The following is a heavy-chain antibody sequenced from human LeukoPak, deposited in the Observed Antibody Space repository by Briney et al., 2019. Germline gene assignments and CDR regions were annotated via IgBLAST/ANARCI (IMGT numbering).Heavy chain of an antibody. J-gene: IGHJ3*01. CDR3: ASRTDCTSTNCPSAFDL. CDR2: ISHNGVST. Sequence: PGGSLRLSCAASGFTFSRYVMHWVRQAPGKGLEYVSAISHNGVSTYYVDSVKGRFTISRENYKNMLYLHMGSLRVEDLAVYYCASRTDCTSTNCPSAFDLWGQGTMVIVSS. V-gene: IGHV3-64*02. CDR1: GFTFSRYV. D-gene: IGHD2-2*01.